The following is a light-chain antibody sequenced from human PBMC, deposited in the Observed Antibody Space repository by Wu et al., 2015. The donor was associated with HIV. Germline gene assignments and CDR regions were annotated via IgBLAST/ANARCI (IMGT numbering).Light chain of an antibody. CDR3: QQYNSYSVS. J-gene: IGKJ2*03. V-gene: IGKV1-6*01. Sequence: AIQMTQFPSSLSPYVGDRVTITCRASQAIRNDVSWYQQRPGKAPKLLIYGASTLQTGVPSRFSGSGYGTEFTLTISSLQPDDFATYYCQQYNSYSVSFGQGTKLEIK. CDR1: QAIRND. CDR2: GAS.